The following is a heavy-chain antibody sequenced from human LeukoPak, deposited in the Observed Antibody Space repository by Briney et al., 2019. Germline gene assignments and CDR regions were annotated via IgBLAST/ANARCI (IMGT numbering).Heavy chain of an antibody. CDR2: ISYDGSNK. CDR1: GFTFSSYA. D-gene: IGHD4-23*01. CDR3: ARGGNTVVTLGYFQH. J-gene: IGHJ1*01. V-gene: IGHV3-30-3*01. Sequence: PGGSLRLSCAASGFTFSSYAMHWVRQAPGKGLEWVAVISYDGSNKYYADSVKGRFTISRDNSKNTLYLQMNSLRAEDTAVYYCARGGNTVVTLGYFQHWGQGTLVTVSS.